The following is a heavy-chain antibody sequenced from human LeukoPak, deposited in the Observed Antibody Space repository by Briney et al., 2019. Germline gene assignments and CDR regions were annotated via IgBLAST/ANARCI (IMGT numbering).Heavy chain of an antibody. Sequence: GRSLRLSCAASGFTFSSYAMHWVRQAPGKGLKWVAVISYDGSNKYYADSVKGRFTISRDNSKNTLYLQMNSLRAEDTAVYYCARGPDYGDYVYWGQGTLVTVSS. V-gene: IGHV3-30*04. CDR1: GFTFSSYA. CDR2: ISYDGSNK. J-gene: IGHJ4*02. D-gene: IGHD4-17*01. CDR3: ARGPDYGDYVY.